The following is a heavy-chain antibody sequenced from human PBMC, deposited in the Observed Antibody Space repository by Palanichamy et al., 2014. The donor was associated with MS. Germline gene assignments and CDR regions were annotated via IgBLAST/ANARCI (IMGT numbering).Heavy chain of an antibody. CDR1: GFTFRSYS. CDR2: ISSSSSYI. Sequence: EVQLVESGGGLVKPGGPVRLSCAASGFTFRSYSMNWVRQAPGKGLEWVAVISSSSSYIYHADSVKGRFTISRDDVKNSLFLQMNSLRVEDTAVYYCVRDDRGSAGNPDNWGQGTLVTVSS. V-gene: IGHV3-21*01. CDR3: VRDDRGSAGNPDN. D-gene: IGHD1-1*01. J-gene: IGHJ4*02.